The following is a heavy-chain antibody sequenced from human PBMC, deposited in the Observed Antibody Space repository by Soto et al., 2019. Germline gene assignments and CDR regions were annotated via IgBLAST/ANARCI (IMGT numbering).Heavy chain of an antibody. CDR3: ARHLMVRGVIGKCSWFDP. D-gene: IGHD3-10*01. Sequence: GASVKVSCKAPGDTNIGYTINWVRQAPGQGLEWMGRIIPVLRMSTYASKFQGRVSLIADTSTNTVYMDLSGLRSDDTAIYYCARHLMVRGVIGKCSWFDPWGQGTLVTVSS. CDR2: IIPVLRMS. J-gene: IGHJ5*02. CDR1: GDTNIGYT. V-gene: IGHV1-69*02.